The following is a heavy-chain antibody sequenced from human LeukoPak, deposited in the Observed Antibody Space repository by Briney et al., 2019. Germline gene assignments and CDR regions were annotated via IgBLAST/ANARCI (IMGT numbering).Heavy chain of an antibody. CDR3: ARAMRSGYDY. CDR2: ISSSSDSI. Sequence: GGSLRLSCAASGFTFSSYGMNWGRQAPGKRLEWVSYISSSSDSIYYADSVKGRFTTSRDNAENSLYLQMSSLRDEDTAVYYCARAMRSGYDYWGQGTLVTVSS. CDR1: GFTFSSYG. V-gene: IGHV3-48*02. J-gene: IGHJ4*02. D-gene: IGHD5-12*01.